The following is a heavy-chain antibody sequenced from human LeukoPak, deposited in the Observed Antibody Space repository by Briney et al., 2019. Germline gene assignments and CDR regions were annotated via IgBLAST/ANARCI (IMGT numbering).Heavy chain of an antibody. CDR1: GFTFSSYA. D-gene: IGHD3-22*01. CDR2: ISGSGGST. CDR3: AKEYYDSSGYYYPTPFDY. Sequence: GGSLRLSCAASGFTFSSYAMSWVRQAPGKGLEWVSAISGSGGSTYYADSVKGRFTISRDNSKNTLYLQMNSLRAEDTAVYYCAKEYYDSSGYYYPTPFDYWGQGTLVTVSS. J-gene: IGHJ4*02. V-gene: IGHV3-23*01.